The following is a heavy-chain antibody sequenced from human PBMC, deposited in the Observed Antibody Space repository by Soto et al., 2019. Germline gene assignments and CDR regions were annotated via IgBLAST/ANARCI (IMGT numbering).Heavy chain of an antibody. CDR3: ARDSDSSWYRFFDY. V-gene: IGHV4-4*07. CDR1: GGSISSYY. CDR2: IYTSGST. J-gene: IGHJ4*02. Sequence: SETLSLTCTVSGGSISSYYWSWIRQPAGKGLEWIGRIYTSGSTNYNPSLKSRVTMSVDTSKNQFSLKLSSVTAADTAVYYCARDSDSSWYRFFDYWGQGTLVTVSS. D-gene: IGHD6-13*01.